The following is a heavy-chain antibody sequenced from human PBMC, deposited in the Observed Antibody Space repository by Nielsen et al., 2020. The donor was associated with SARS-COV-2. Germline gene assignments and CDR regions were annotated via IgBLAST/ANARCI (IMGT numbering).Heavy chain of an antibody. J-gene: IGHJ3*02. V-gene: IGHV3-33*01. CDR1: GFTFSSYG. Sequence: GESLKISCAASGFTFSSYGMHWVRQAPGKGLEWVAVIWYDGSNKYYADSVKGRFTISRDNSKNTLYLQMNSLRAEDTAAYYCARDLGGYDRGAFDIWGQGTMVTVSS. CDR3: ARDLGGYDRGAFDI. D-gene: IGHD3-10*02. CDR2: IWYDGSNK.